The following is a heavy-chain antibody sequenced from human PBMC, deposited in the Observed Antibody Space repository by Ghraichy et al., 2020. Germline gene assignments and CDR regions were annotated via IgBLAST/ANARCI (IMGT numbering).Heavy chain of an antibody. CDR2: IYHSGST. D-gene: IGHD4-17*01. CDR1: GYSISSGYY. V-gene: IGHV4-38-2*01. CDR3: ARGVYGDNGYYYYYYGMDV. J-gene: IGHJ6*02. Sequence: SETLSLTCAVSGYSISSGYYWGWIRQPPGKGLEWIGSIYHSGSTYYNPSLKSRVTISVDTSKNQFSLKLSSVTAADTAVYYCARGVYGDNGYYYYYYGMDVWGQGTTVTVSS.